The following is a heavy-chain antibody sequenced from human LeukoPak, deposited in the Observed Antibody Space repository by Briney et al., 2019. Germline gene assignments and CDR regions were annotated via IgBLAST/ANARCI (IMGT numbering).Heavy chain of an antibody. J-gene: IGHJ4*02. CDR1: GGSFSGYY. V-gene: IGHV4-34*01. CDR2: INHSGST. CDR3: ARGGTGGYSSGWQRKSPALDY. Sequence: PSETLSLTCAVYGGSFSGYYWSWIRQPPGKGLEWIGEINHSGSTSYNPSLKSRVTISVDTSKNQFSLKLSSVTAADTAVYYCARGGTGGYSSGWQRKSPALDYWGQGTLVTVSS. D-gene: IGHD6-19*01.